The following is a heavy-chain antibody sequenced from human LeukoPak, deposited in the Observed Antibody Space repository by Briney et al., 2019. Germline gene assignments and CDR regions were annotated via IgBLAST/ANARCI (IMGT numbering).Heavy chain of an antibody. CDR2: IYYTGST. D-gene: IGHD5-12*01. Sequence: SETLSLTCTVSGGSISSYYWSWIRQPPGKGLEWIGYIYYTGSTNYNPSLKSRVTISVDTSKNQFSLKLSSVTAADTAVYYCARGGMVATGLYYYYYMDVWGKGTTVTISS. CDR3: ARGGMVATGLYYYYYMDV. J-gene: IGHJ6*03. CDR1: GGSISSYY. V-gene: IGHV4-59*01.